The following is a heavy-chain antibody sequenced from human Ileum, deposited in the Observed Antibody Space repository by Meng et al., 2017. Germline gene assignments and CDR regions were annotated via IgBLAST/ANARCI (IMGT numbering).Heavy chain of an antibody. CDR1: SGSISRNTY. J-gene: IGHJ4*02. Sequence: QVHLQGSGPGLVRPSGTLSLTCAVSSGSISRNTYWSWVRQPPGKGLEWIGQISHSGSAYYNPSLKSRVTMSVDKSKSQFSLMLTSVTAADTAIYYCARHGGYSQDFWGQGTLVTVSS. D-gene: IGHD4-23*01. CDR3: ARHGGYSQDF. CDR2: ISHSGSA. V-gene: IGHV4-4*02.